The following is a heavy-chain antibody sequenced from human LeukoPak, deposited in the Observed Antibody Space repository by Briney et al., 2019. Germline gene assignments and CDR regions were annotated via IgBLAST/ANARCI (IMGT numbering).Heavy chain of an antibody. CDR3: ARDRAWNYFDY. D-gene: IGHD3-3*01. CDR2: ISNDGSRK. Sequence: GGSLRLSCAPSGFTFSRHGMHWVRQAPGKGLEWVAIISNDGSRKYYAHSVEGRFTFSRDNSKNTLYLQMDSLRAEDTAVYYCARDRAWNYFDYWGQGTLVTVSS. V-gene: IGHV3-30*03. CDR1: GFTFSRHG. J-gene: IGHJ4*02.